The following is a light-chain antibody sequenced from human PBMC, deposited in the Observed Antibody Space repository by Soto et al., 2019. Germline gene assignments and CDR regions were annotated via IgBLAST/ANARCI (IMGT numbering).Light chain of an antibody. CDR1: SSNIGAGYD. CDR2: GST. CDR3: QSYDSGQSGLYV. Sequence: QSVLTQPPSVYGAPGQRVTISCTGSSSNIGAGYDVHWYQQLPRTAPKLLIYGSTNRPSGVPDRFSGSRSGTSASLAITGLQAEDEADYYCQSYDSGQSGLYVFGTGTKLTVL. V-gene: IGLV1-40*01. J-gene: IGLJ1*01.